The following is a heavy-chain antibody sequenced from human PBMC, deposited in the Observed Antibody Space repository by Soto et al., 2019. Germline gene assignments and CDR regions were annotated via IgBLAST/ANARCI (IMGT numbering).Heavy chain of an antibody. D-gene: IGHD5-18*01. CDR2: IYYSGST. Sequence: SETLSLTCTVSGGSISSYYWSWIRQPPGKGLEWIGYIYYSGSTNYNPSLKSRVTISVDTSKNQFSLKLSSVTAADTAVYYCARAGIQLWSDFDYWGQGTLVTVSS. CDR1: GGSISSYY. J-gene: IGHJ4*02. V-gene: IGHV4-59*01. CDR3: ARAGIQLWSDFDY.